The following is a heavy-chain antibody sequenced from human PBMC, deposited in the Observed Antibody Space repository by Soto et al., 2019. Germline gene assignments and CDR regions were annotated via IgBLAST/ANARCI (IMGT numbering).Heavy chain of an antibody. CDR2: IMPVFATP. CDR1: GGTFSTSA. Sequence: QVQLMQSGAEVKKPGSSVKVSCKASGGTFSTSAISWVRQAPGEGLEWVGGIMPVFATPDYAQKFQGRVTLSXDXTTTTAYLELTSLTTDDTAVYYCARDKDRQQLGGNYYYILDVWGQGTAITVSS. D-gene: IGHD3-3*02. CDR3: ARDKDRQQLGGNYYYILDV. V-gene: IGHV1-69*05. J-gene: IGHJ6*02.